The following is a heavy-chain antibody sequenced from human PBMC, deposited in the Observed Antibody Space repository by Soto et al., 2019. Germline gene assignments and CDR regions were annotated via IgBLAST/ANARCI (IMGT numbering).Heavy chain of an antibody. Sequence: SETLSLTCAVYGGSFSGYYWSWSRQPPGKGLEWIGEINHSGSTNYNPSLKSRVTISVDMSKNQFSLKLSSVTAADTAVYYCARGGRKQLIQTTISYKIGYWGQG. V-gene: IGHV4-34*01. D-gene: IGHD6-13*01. CDR1: GGSFSGYY. CDR3: ARGGRKQLIQTTISYKIGY. J-gene: IGHJ4*02. CDR2: INHSGST.